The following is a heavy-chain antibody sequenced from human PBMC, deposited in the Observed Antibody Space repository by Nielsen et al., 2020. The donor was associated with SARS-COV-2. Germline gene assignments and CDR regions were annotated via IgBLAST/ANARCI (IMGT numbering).Heavy chain of an antibody. D-gene: IGHD4-17*01. CDR2: IGTAGDT. Sequence: GGSLRLSCAASGFTFSSYDMHWVRQATGKGLEWVSAIGTAGDTYYPGPVKGRFTITRENAKNSLYLQMNSLRAEDAAVYYCAKDLERYGDYVLRGVGDAFDIWGQGTMVTVSS. J-gene: IGHJ3*02. CDR1: GFTFSSYD. CDR3: AKDLERYGDYVLRGVGDAFDI. V-gene: IGHV3-13*04.